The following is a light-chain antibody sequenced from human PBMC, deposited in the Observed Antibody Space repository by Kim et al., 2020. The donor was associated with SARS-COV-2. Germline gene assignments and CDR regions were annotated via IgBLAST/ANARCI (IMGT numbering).Light chain of an antibody. CDR2: YPT. J-gene: IGLJ3*02. CDR3: LLCRSSVWM. V-gene: IGLV7-46*01. CDR1: TGAVTSGHY. Sequence: PGGTVTLTCGSSTGAVTSGHYPHWFQQKPGQAPRALIYYPTNKRSWTPARFSGSLLGVKAALTRSGAQPEDEADYYCLLCRSSVWMFGGGTKVTVL.